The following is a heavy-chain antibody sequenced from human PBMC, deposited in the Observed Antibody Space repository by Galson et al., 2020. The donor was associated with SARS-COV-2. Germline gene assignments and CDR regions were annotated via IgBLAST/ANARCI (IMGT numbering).Heavy chain of an antibody. CDR3: ARRGEMVAWAY. Sequence: SETLSLTCTVSGGSISTRSYYWGWLRQPPGKGLEWIGSGSSRGSTAYTTSLNSRVTISVDTSKNQFSLSLCSVTAADTAVYFCARRGEMVAWAYWGQGTLVAVSS. CDR2: GSSRGST. D-gene: IGHD2-15*01. J-gene: IGHJ4*02. CDR1: GGSISTRSYY. V-gene: IGHV4-39*01.